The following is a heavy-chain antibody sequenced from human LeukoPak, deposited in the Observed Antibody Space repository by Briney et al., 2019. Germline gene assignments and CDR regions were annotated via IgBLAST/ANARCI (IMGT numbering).Heavy chain of an antibody. D-gene: IGHD3-3*01. CDR2: INPSGGST. CDR1: GYTFTSYY. CDR3: ARVGTPITIFGVVIMGSFDY. Sequence: ASVKVSCKASGYTFTSYYMHWVRQARGQGLEWMGIINPSGGSTSYEQKFQGRVTMTRDTSTGTVYLELSSLRSEDTAVYYCARVGTPITIFGVVIMGSFDYWGQGTLVTLSS. V-gene: IGHV1-46*03. J-gene: IGHJ4*02.